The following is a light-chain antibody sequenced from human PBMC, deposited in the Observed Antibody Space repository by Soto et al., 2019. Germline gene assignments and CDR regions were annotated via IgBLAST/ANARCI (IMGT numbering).Light chain of an antibody. CDR3: QKYNSAPPAT. CDR1: QGISNY. CDR2: AAS. J-gene: IGKJ4*01. Sequence: DIQMTQSPSSLSASVGDRVTITCRASQGISNYLAWYQQKPGKVPKLLIYAASTLQSGVPSRFSGSGSGTDFTLTIRSLQPEDVAPYYCQKYNSAPPATFGGGTKVEIK. V-gene: IGKV1-27*01.